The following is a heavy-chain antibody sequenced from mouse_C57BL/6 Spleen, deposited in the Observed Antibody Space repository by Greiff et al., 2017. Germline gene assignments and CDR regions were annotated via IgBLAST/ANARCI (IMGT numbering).Heavy chain of an antibody. CDR3: ARGDCYYGYYFDY. D-gene: IGHD1-1*01. CDR1: GYTFPSYD. J-gene: IGHJ2*01. Sequence: VTVVESGPELVKPGASVKLSCKASGYTFPSYDINWVKQRPGQGLEWIGWIYPRDGSTKYNEKFKGKATLTVDTSSSKAYMELHSLTSEDSAVYFCARGDCYYGYYFDYWGQGTTRTVSS. CDR2: IYPRDGST. V-gene: IGHV1-85*01.